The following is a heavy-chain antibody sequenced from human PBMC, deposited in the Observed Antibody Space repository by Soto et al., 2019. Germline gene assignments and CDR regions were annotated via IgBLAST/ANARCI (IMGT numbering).Heavy chain of an antibody. D-gene: IGHD3-9*01. CDR1: GVTFSDYG. J-gene: IGHJ4*02. V-gene: IGHV3-33*01. CDR2: TWYDGSNK. Sequence: GGALRLSCVASGVTFSDYGVHWVRQAPGKGVVWVVVTWYDGSNKNYVESVKGRFTISRDSSKNSLYLQMNSMRAEDTAVYYCAREPYDSLTGRGFYFDYWGQGTLVTVSS. CDR3: AREPYDSLTGRGFYFDY.